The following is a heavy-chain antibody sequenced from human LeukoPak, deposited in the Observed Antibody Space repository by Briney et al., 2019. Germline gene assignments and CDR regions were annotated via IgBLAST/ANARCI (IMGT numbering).Heavy chain of an antibody. J-gene: IGHJ5*02. CDR3: TCDNWFDP. Sequence: GGSLRLSCAASGFTFSSYAMHWVRQAPGKGLEWVAVVSYDGSNKYYADSVKGRFTISRDNSKNTLYLQMNSLRAEDTAVYYRTCDNWFDPWGQGTLVTVSS. CDR2: VSYDGSNK. V-gene: IGHV3-30-3*01. CDR1: GFTFSSYA. D-gene: IGHD2-21*01.